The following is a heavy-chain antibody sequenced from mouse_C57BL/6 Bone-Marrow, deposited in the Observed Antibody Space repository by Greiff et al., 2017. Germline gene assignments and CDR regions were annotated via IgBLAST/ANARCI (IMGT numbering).Heavy chain of an antibody. CDR3: AREGLSGFAY. Sequence: HVQLQQPGAELVKPGASVKLSCKASGYTFTSYWMQWVKQRPGQGLEWIGEIDPSDSYTNYNQKFKGKATLTVDTSSSTAYMQLSSLTSEYSAVYYCAREGLSGFAYWGQGTLVTVSA. D-gene: IGHD2-4*01. J-gene: IGHJ3*01. CDR1: GYTFTSYW. V-gene: IGHV1-50*01. CDR2: IDPSDSYT.